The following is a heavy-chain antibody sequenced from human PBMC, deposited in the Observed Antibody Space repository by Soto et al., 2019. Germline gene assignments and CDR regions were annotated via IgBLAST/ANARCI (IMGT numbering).Heavy chain of an antibody. D-gene: IGHD3-22*01. V-gene: IGHV5-51*01. J-gene: IGHJ4*02. CDR1: GYSFTIYW. Sequence: GESLKISCKGSGYSFTIYWIGWVGRMPGKGLEWMGIIYPGDSDTRYSPSFQGQVTISADKSISTAYLQWSSLKASDTAMYYCARQNYYDSSGYEPYFDYWGQGTLVTV. CDR3: ARQNYYDSSGYEPYFDY. CDR2: IYPGDSDT.